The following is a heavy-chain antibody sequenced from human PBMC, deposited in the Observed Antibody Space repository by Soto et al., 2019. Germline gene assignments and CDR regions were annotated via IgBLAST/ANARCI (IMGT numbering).Heavy chain of an antibody. D-gene: IGHD2-15*01. Sequence: QVQLQQWGAGLLKPSETLSLTCAVYGGSFSGYYWSWIRQPPGKGLEWIGEINHSGSTNYNPSLKSRVTISVDTSKNQFSLKLSSVTAADTAVYYCARGRRAYCSGGSCYPFDYWGQGTLVTVSS. CDR3: ARGRRAYCSGGSCYPFDY. CDR1: GGSFSGYY. CDR2: INHSGST. J-gene: IGHJ4*02. V-gene: IGHV4-34*01.